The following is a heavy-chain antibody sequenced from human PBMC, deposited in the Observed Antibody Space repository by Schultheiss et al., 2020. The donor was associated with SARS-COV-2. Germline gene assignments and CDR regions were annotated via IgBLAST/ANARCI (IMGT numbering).Heavy chain of an antibody. CDR3: ARDRLSSSWDYYYYYGMDV. V-gene: IGHV3-21*01. J-gene: IGHJ6*02. D-gene: IGHD6-13*01. CDR1: GFTFSSYS. CDR2: ISSSSSYI. Sequence: GGSLRLSCAASGFTFSSYSMNWVRQAPGKGLEWVSSISSSSSYIYYADSVKGRFTISRDNSKNTLYLQMNSLRAEDTAVYYCARDRLSSSWDYYYYYGMDVWGQGTTVTVSS.